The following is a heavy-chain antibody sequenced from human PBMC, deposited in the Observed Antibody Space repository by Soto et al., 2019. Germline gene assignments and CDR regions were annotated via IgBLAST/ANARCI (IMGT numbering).Heavy chain of an antibody. D-gene: IGHD6-6*01. J-gene: IGHJ6*02. CDR2: ISSSSSSTI. CDR1: GFTFSSYS. Sequence: PGGSLRLSCAASGFTFSSYSMNWVRQAPGKGLEWVSYISSSSSSTIYYADSVKGRFTISRDNAKNSLYLQMNSLRDEDTAVYYCARDIGIAARYYYYGMDVWGQGTTVTVSS. V-gene: IGHV3-48*02. CDR3: ARDIGIAARYYYYGMDV.